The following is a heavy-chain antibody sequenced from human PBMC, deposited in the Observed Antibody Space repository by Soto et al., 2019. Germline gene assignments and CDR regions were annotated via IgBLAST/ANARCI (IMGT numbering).Heavy chain of an antibody. D-gene: IGHD3-16*01. CDR2: ISGSGGNT. J-gene: IGHJ6*02. CDR3: AKGLRRLLRTQYYYGLDV. V-gene: IGHV3-23*01. CDR1: GGTFSSYA. Sequence: ASVKVSCKASGGTFSSYAMTWVRQAPGKGLEWVSSISGSGGNTNYADSVKGRFTVSRDNSKRTLSLQMNSLTEEDTAIYYCAKGLRRLLRTQYYYGLDVWGRGTTVTVSS.